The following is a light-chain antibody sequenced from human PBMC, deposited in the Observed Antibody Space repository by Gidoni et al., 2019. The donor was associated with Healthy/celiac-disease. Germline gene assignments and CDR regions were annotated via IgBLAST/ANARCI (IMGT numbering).Light chain of an antibody. CDR2: GAS. J-gene: IGKJ1*01. V-gene: IGKV3-15*01. CDR1: QSVSSN. Sequence: EIVMTQSPATLSVSPGERATISCSASQSVSSNLAWYQQKPGQAPRLLIYGASTRATGIPARFSGSGSGTEFTLTISSLQSEDFAVYYCQQYNNWPPTWTFGQGTKVEIK. CDR3: QQYNNWPPTWT.